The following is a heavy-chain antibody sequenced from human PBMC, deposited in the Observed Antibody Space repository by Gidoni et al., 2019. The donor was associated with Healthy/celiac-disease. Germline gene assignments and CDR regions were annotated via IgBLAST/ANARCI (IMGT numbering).Heavy chain of an antibody. Sequence: EVQLVESGGGLVQPGRSLRLSCAASGFTFDDYAMHWVRQAPGKGLGWVSGISWNSGSIGYADSVKGRFTISRDNAKNSLYLQMNSLRAEDTALYYCAKDKTYGGNSGIFDYWGQGTLVTVSS. CDR3: AKDKTYGGNSGIFDY. CDR1: GFTFDDYA. V-gene: IGHV3-9*01. J-gene: IGHJ4*02. CDR2: ISWNSGSI. D-gene: IGHD4-17*01.